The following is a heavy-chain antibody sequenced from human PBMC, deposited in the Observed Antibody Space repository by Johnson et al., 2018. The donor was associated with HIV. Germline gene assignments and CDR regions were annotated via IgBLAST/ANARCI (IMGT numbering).Heavy chain of an antibody. CDR2: IKQDGSEK. Sequence: MQLVESGGGLVQPGGSLRLSCAASGFTFSSYWMSWVRQAPGKGLEWVANIKQDGSEKYYVDSVKGRFTISRDNAKNSLYLQMNSLRAEDTAVYYCARATGSWMDAFDIWGQGTMVTVSS. CDR1: GFTFSSYW. CDR3: ARATGSWMDAFDI. D-gene: IGHD2-2*03. V-gene: IGHV3-7*02. J-gene: IGHJ3*02.